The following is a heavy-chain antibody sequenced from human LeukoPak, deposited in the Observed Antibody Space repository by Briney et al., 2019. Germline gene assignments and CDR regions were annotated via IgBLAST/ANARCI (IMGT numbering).Heavy chain of an antibody. CDR2: IWYDGSDK. V-gene: IGHV3-33*08. Sequence: PGGSLRLFCAASGFTCSSYVMHWVRQAPGKGLEWVAVIWYDGSDKYYADSVKGRFTISRDHSKNTLYLQMNSLRAEDTAVYYCARLLWFGMDVWGQGTTVTVSS. D-gene: IGHD3-10*01. CDR3: ARLLWFGMDV. J-gene: IGHJ6*02. CDR1: GFTCSSYV.